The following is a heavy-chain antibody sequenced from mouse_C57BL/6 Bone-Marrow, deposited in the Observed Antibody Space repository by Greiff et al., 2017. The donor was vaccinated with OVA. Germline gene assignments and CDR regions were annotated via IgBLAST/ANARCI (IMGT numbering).Heavy chain of an antibody. D-gene: IGHD2-4*01. Sequence: EVQVVESGGGLVQPKGSLKLSCAASGFTFNTYAMHWVRQAPGKGLEWVARIRSKSSNYATYYADSVQDRFTISRDDSQSMLYLRMNNLKTEDTAMYYCVALLRRGAYWGQGTLVTVSA. CDR1: GFTFNTYA. CDR2: IRSKSSNYAT. CDR3: VALLRRGAY. V-gene: IGHV10-3*01. J-gene: IGHJ3*01.